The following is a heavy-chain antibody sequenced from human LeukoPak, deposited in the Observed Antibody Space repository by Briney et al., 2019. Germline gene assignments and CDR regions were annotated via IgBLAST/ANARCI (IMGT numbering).Heavy chain of an antibody. V-gene: IGHV4-59*08. Sequence: SETLSLTCTVSGGSISSYYWSWIRQPPGKGLEWIGYIYYSGSTNYNPSLKSRVTISVDTSKNQFSLKLSSVTAADTAVYYCARVTGDSTGIDYWGQGTLVTVSS. CDR3: ARVTGDSTGIDY. CDR2: IYYSGST. J-gene: IGHJ4*02. D-gene: IGHD7-27*01. CDR1: GGSISSYY.